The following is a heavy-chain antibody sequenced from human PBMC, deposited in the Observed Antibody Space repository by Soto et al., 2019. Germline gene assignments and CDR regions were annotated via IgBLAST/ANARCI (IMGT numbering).Heavy chain of an antibody. D-gene: IGHD3-10*01. CDR2: ISYDGSNK. J-gene: IGHJ5*02. V-gene: IGHV3-30-3*01. CDR3: ARAPRGRVGECPPWFDP. CDR1: GFTFSSYA. Sequence: QVQLVESGGGLVQPGRSLRLSCAASGFTFSSYAMHWVRQAPGKGLEWVAVISYDGSNKYYADSVKGRFTISRDNSKNTVYLQMNSLGAEDTAVYYCARAPRGRVGECPPWFDPWGQGTLVTVSS.